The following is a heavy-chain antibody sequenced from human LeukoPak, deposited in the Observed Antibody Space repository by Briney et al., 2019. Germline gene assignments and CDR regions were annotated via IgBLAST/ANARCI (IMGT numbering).Heavy chain of an antibody. CDR3: AKDPHYDFWSPFLN. CDR2: IYGDGRT. CDR1: GFSVSNNY. V-gene: IGHV3-53*01. D-gene: IGHD3-3*01. J-gene: IGHJ4*02. Sequence: PGGSLRLSCVVSGFSVSNNYIIWVRQAPGNGLERVSVIYGDGRTSHSASVRGRFTISRDNSKNIVSLQMNNLRAEDTAVYYCAKDPHYDFWSPFLNWGQGTLVTVSS.